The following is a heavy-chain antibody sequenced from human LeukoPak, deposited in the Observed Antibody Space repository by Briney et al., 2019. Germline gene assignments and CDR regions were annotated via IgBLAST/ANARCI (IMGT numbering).Heavy chain of an antibody. V-gene: IGHV1-8*02. Sequence: ASVKVSCKASGYTFTSYGLSWLRQAPGQGLEWMGWMNPDSGNTGYAQKFQGRVTMTTNTSISTAYMELSSPRSEDTAVYYCARLPENTYYYDSSGYYYRYWGQGTLVTVSS. D-gene: IGHD3-22*01. CDR1: GYTFTSYG. CDR3: ARLPENTYYYDSSGYYYRY. CDR2: MNPDSGNT. J-gene: IGHJ4*02.